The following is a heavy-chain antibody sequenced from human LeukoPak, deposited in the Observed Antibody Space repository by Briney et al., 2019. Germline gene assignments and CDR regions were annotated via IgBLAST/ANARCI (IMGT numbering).Heavy chain of an antibody. CDR2: INPSGGST. CDR3: AREFSENARTYYFDY. J-gene: IGHJ4*02. V-gene: IGHV1-46*01. Sequence: ASVKVSCKASGYTFTSYYMHWVRQAPGQGLEWMGIINPSGGSTSYAQKFQGRVTITRDTSTSTVYMELSGLRSEDTAVYYCAREFSENARTYYFDYSGQGTLVTVSS. D-gene: IGHD1-1*01. CDR1: GYTFTSYY.